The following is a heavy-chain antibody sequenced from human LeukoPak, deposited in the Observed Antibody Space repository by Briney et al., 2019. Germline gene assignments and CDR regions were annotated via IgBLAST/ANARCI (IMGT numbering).Heavy chain of an antibody. V-gene: IGHV3-30*18. CDR1: GFTFSSYG. CDR2: ISYDGSNK. CDR3: AKDTGMATSYYFDY. Sequence: GGSLRLSCAASGFTFSSYGMHWVRQAPGKGLEWVAVISYDGSNKYYADSVKGRFTISRDNTKNTLYLQMNSLRAEDTAVYYCAKDTGMATSYYFDYWGQGTLVTVSS. D-gene: IGHD5-24*01. J-gene: IGHJ4*02.